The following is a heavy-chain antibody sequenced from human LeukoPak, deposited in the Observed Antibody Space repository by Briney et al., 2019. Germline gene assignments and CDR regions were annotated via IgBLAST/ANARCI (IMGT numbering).Heavy chain of an antibody. CDR1: GYTLTDYY. CDR2: INPNSGGT. V-gene: IGHV1-2*02. J-gene: IGHJ3*02. D-gene: IGHD1-26*01. CDR3: AREVGGSYYAFDI. Sequence: ASVKVSCKASGYTLTDYYMHWVRQAPGQGLEWMGRINPNSGGTNYAQKFQGRVTMTRDTSISTAYMELSRLRYDDAAMYFRAREVGGSYYAFDIWGQGTMVTVSS.